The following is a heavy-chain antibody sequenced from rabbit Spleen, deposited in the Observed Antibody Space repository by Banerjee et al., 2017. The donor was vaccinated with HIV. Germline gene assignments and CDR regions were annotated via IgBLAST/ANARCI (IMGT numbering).Heavy chain of an antibody. J-gene: IGHJ4*01. D-gene: IGHD1-1*01. CDR2: IDTGFGGTT. CDR3: GRAPTSGSGAYAFNL. V-gene: IGHV1S45*01. CDR1: GFSFSGTYY. Sequence: QEQLVESGGDLVKPEESLTLTCTASGFSFSGTYYMCWVRQAPGKGLEWITCIDTGFGGTTYYASWAKGRFTISKTSWTTVTLQMTSLTAADTATYFCGRAPTSGSGAYAFNLWGPGTLVTVS.